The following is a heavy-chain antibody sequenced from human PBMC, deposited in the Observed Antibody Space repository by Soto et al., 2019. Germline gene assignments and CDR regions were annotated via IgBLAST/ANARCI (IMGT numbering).Heavy chain of an antibody. CDR3: ARVHFWEWELLRAFDI. CDR2: ISAYNGNT. Sequence: GASVKVSFKASGYTFTSYGIIWVRQAPGQGLEWMGWISAYNGNTNYAQKLQGRVTMTTDTSTSTAYMELRSLRSDDTAVYYCARVHFWEWELLRAFDIWGQGTMVTV. J-gene: IGHJ3*02. CDR1: GYTFTSYG. D-gene: IGHD1-26*01. V-gene: IGHV1-18*01.